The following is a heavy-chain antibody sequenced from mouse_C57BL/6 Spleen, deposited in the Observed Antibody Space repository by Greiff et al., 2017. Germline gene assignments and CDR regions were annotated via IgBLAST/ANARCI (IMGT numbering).Heavy chain of an antibody. CDR1: GYAFSSYW. CDR3: ARYAMVTSFDY. J-gene: IGHJ2*01. D-gene: IGHD2-2*01. Sequence: VQLQQSGAELVKPGASVKISCKASGYAFSSYWMNWVKQRPGTGLEWIGQIYPGDGDTNYNGKFKGKATLTADKSSSTAYMQLSSLTSEDSAVYFCARYAMVTSFDYWGQGTTLTVSS. V-gene: IGHV1-80*01. CDR2: IYPGDGDT.